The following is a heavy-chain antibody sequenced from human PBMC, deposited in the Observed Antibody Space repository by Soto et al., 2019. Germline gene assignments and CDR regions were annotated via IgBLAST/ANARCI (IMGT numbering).Heavy chain of an antibody. CDR3: ARHRGAEPVY. J-gene: IGHJ4*02. D-gene: IGHD1-26*01. CDR1: GGSISGYY. Sequence: QVQLQESGPGLVKPSETLSLTCTVSGGSISGYYWTWIRQPPGKGLEWVGSLFYGGTTDYNTSLKSRLTMSLDTSKNKFSLKLRSVTAADTAVYSCARHRGAEPVYCGQGTLVTASS. V-gene: IGHV4-39*01. CDR2: LFYGGTT.